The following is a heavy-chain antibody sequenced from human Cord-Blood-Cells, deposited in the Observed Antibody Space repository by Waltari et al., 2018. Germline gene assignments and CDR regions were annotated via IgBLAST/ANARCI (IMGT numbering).Heavy chain of an antibody. CDR3: AKDSRKANWNYAGDAFDI. V-gene: IGHV3-30*02. CDR1: GLPLITMA. Sequence: QVQLWSLGGGLSKPGGSWDPPCERLGLPLITMALHWFPRAQARGRGGWGAVIRDDGSNKYYADSVKGRFTISRDNSKNTLYLQMNSVRAEDTAVYYCAKDSRKANWNYAGDAFDIWGQGTMVTVSS. CDR2: IRDDGSNK. J-gene: IGHJ3*02. D-gene: IGHD1-7*01.